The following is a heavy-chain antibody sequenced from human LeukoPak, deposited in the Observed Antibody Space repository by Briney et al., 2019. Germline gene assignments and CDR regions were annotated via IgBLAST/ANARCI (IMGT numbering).Heavy chain of an antibody. Sequence: GGSLRLSCAASGFTFSNHAMSWVRQTPGKGLQWVSVISGSGRTTEYADSVKGRFTISRDNSKNTLSLQMNSLRVEDTAIYYCAKNVVVKRYIDCWGQGTLVTVSS. D-gene: IGHD2-15*01. CDR2: ISGSGRTT. J-gene: IGHJ4*02. CDR3: AKNVVVKRYIDC. CDR1: GFTFSNHA. V-gene: IGHV3-23*01.